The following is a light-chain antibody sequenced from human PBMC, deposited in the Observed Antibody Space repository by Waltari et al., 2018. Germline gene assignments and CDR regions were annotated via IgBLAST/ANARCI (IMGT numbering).Light chain of an antibody. CDR1: ALPKQS. V-gene: IGLV3-10*01. CDR2: DDS. Sequence: SFELTQPPSVSVSPGQTARNTCSGDALPKQSAYWYQQKSGQAPVLVIYDDSKRPSGIPERFSGSNSGTMATLTISGAQVEDEADYYCYSTDSSGDHRVFGGGTKLTVL. J-gene: IGLJ3*02. CDR3: YSTDSSGDHRV.